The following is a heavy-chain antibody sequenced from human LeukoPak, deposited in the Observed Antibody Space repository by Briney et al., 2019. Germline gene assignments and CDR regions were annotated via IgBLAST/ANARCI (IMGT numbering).Heavy chain of an antibody. CDR1: GGTFSSYA. Sequence: ASVKVSCKASGGTFSSYAISWVRQAPGQGLEWMGGIIPIFGTANYAQKFQGRVTITADESTSTAYMELSSLRSEDTAVYYCARPNSSSWYLDYWGQGTLVTVSS. D-gene: IGHD6-13*01. V-gene: IGHV1-69*13. CDR2: IIPIFGTA. CDR3: ARPNSSSWYLDY. J-gene: IGHJ4*02.